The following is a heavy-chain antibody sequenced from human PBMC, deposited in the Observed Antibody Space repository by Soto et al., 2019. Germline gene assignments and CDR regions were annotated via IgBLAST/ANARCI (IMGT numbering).Heavy chain of an antibody. J-gene: IGHJ4*02. Sequence: GGSLRLSCAASGFTFSGYTMNWVRQAPGKGLEWVSSISGTSTYIFYADSVKGRFTISRDNTNNSLYLQMNSLRTDDTALYYCASALTMGWSPQGYWGQGTPVTVSS. CDR2: ISGTSTYI. V-gene: IGHV3-21*06. CDR1: GFTFSGYT. D-gene: IGHD3-10*01. CDR3: ASALTMGWSPQGY.